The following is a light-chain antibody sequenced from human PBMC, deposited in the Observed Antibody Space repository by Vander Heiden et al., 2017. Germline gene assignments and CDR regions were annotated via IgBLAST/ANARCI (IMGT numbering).Light chain of an antibody. Sequence: EIVVTQSPATLSVSPGEGATLSCRASQSVGTDLAWYQQKPGQAPRLLIYGASTRATGISARFSGSGSGTEFTLTISSLQSEDFALYYCQQYHDWPPWTFGQGTKVEI. CDR1: QSVGTD. J-gene: IGKJ1*01. CDR2: GAS. CDR3: QQYHDWPPWT. V-gene: IGKV3-15*01.